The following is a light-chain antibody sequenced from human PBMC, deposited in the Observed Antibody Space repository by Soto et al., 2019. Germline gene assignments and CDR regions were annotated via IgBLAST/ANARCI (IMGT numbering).Light chain of an antibody. J-gene: IGLJ2*01. Sequence: QSVLTQPPSASGTPGQRVTTSCSGSSSNIGNKYVDWYQQVPGTAPKLLIYGNNQRPSGVPDRFSGSKSGTSASLAISGLRSEDEADYYCAAWDARLSVVFGGGTKLTVL. CDR1: SSNIGNKY. CDR2: GNN. CDR3: AAWDARLSVV. V-gene: IGLV1-47*01.